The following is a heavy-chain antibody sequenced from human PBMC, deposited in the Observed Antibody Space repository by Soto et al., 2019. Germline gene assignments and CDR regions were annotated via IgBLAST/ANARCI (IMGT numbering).Heavy chain of an antibody. CDR3: ARDQSYYDFWSGYSYYYYGMDV. V-gene: IGHV6-1*01. Sequence: PSQTLSLTCAITGDSVSSNSAGWSWVRQSPSRGLEWLGRTYYRSKWYNDYAVSVKSRITINPDTSKNQFSLQLNSVTPEDTAVYYCARDQSYYDFWSGYSYYYYGMDVWGQGTTVTVSS. CDR2: TYYRSKWYN. D-gene: IGHD3-3*01. J-gene: IGHJ6*02. CDR1: GDSVSSNSAG.